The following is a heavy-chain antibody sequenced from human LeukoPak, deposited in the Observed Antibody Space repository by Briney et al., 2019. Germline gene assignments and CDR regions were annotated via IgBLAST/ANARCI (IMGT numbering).Heavy chain of an antibody. D-gene: IGHD3-22*01. Sequence: PGGSLRLFCAASGFTFSSYAMTWVRQAPGKGLEWGSTISGSGDIIYYADSVKGRFTISRDNSKNTVYLQMKRLRAEDTAVYYSAKGPIPHTYYYDSSGYYPEGYWGQGTLVTVSS. CDR1: GFTFSSYA. CDR3: AKGPIPHTYYYDSSGYYPEGY. V-gene: IGHV3-23*01. CDR2: ISGSGDII. J-gene: IGHJ4*02.